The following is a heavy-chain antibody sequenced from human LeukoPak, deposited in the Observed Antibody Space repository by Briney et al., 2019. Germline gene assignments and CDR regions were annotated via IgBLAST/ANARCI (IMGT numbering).Heavy chain of an antibody. Sequence: SGTLTLTCAAYGGSFSGYYWSWIRQPPGKGLEWIGEINHSGSTNYNPSLKSRVTISVDTSKNQFSLKLSSVTAADTAVYYCARGGGGIAAAGTAYGMDVWGQGTTVTVSS. CDR1: GGSFSGYY. J-gene: IGHJ6*02. CDR2: INHSGST. CDR3: ARGGGGIAAAGTAYGMDV. V-gene: IGHV4-34*01. D-gene: IGHD6-13*01.